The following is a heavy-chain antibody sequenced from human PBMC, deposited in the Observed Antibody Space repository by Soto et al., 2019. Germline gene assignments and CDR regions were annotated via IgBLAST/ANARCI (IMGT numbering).Heavy chain of an antibody. V-gene: IGHV6-1*01. Sequence: QSQTLSLTCAISGDSVSSNSAAWNWIRQSPSRGLEWLGRTYYRSKWYNDYAVSVKSRITINPDTSKNQFSLQLNSVTPEDTAVYYCARDHSGLSIHWGSYYFDYWGQGTLVTVSS. CDR3: ARDHSGLSIHWGSYYFDY. CDR2: TYYRSKWYN. CDR1: GDSVSSNSAA. D-gene: IGHD6-25*01. J-gene: IGHJ4*02.